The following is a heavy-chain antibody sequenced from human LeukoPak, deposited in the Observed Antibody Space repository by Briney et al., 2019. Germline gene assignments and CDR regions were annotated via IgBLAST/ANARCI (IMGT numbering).Heavy chain of an antibody. Sequence: SETLSLTCTVSGYSISSGYYWGWIRQPPGKGLEWIGEINHSGSTNYNPSLKSRVTISVDTSKNQFSLKLSSVTAADTAVYYCARGSHDSSTGGAFDIWGQGTMVTVSS. CDR2: INHSGST. J-gene: IGHJ3*02. D-gene: IGHD3-22*01. CDR3: ARGSHDSSTGGAFDI. CDR1: GYSISSGYY. V-gene: IGHV4-38-2*02.